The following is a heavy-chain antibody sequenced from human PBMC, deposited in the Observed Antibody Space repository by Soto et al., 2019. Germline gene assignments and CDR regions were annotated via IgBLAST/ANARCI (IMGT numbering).Heavy chain of an antibody. J-gene: IGHJ4*02. CDR2: IIPIFGTA. D-gene: IGHD6-6*01. Sequence: QVQLVQSGAEVKKPGSSVKVSCKASGGTFSSYAISWVRQAPGQGLEWRGGIIPIFGTANYAQKFQGRVTITAANSTRAAYMELSSLRSEDTAVYYCASGYSSSTPHYWGQGTLVTVSS. CDR1: GGTFSSYA. V-gene: IGHV1-69*06. CDR3: ASGYSSSTPHY.